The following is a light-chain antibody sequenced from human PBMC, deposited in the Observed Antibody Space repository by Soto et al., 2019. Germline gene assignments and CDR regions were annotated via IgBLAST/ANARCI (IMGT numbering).Light chain of an antibody. Sequence: QSALTQPASVSGSPGQSITISCIGTSSDVGGYNYVSWYQQYPGKAPKLMIYDVSNRPSGVSNRFSGSKSGNTASLTISGLQAEDEADYFCSSYTGNNNVVFGGGTQLTVL. V-gene: IGLV2-14*01. CDR1: SSDVGGYNY. CDR3: SSYTGNNNVV. CDR2: DVS. J-gene: IGLJ2*01.